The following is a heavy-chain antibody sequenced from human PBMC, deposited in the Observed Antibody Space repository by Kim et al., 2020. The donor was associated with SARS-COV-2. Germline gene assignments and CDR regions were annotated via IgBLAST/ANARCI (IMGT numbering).Heavy chain of an antibody. J-gene: IGHJ6*02. V-gene: IGHV3-7*01. CDR2: IKQDGIEK. D-gene: IGHD3-16*01. Sequence: GGSLRLSCADSGFAFSSFCMTWVRHAPGKGLEWVANIKQDGIEKYYVDYLKGRFTISRDNAKNSLYLQMNSLTAGETAVYYCARGSLGRDGFNLGYFGIDFWVQGTTVNVSS. CDR1: GFAFSSFC. CDR3: ARGSLGRDGFNLGYFGIDF.